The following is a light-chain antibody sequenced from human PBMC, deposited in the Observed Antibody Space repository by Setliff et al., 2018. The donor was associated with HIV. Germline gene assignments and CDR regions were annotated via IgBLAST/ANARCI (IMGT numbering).Light chain of an antibody. CDR2: DVT. CDR1: SSDVGAYNY. CDR3: CSYAGTNTYI. J-gene: IGLJ1*01. Sequence: QSALAQPRSVSGSPGQSVTFSCTGSSSDVGAYNYVSWYQQRPGTAPKLIIYDVTKRPSGVPDRFSASKSGDTAPLTISGLQSEDEADYYCCSYAGTNTYIFGTGTKVT. V-gene: IGLV2-11*01.